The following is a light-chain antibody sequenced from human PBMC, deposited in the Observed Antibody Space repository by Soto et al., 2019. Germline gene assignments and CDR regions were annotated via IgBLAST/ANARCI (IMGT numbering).Light chain of an antibody. Sequence: QAVVTQEPSLTVSPGETVTLTCGSSTGVVTSGHYPYWFQQKPGQAPRTLIYDTKNKHSWTPARFSGSLLGGKAALTLSGARPEDEDDYHCLIVYGGTWVFGGGTKVTVL. V-gene: IGLV7-46*01. CDR3: LIVYGGTWV. CDR1: TGVVTSGHY. J-gene: IGLJ3*02. CDR2: DTK.